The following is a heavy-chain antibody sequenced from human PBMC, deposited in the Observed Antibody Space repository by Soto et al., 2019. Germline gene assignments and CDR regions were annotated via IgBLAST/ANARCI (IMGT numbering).Heavy chain of an antibody. Sequence: AVKVSCKASGGTFSSYAISWVRQAPGQGLEWMGGIITIFGTANYAQKFQGRVTITADKSTSTAYMELSSLRSEDTAVYYCARSPAYGDYANLDTWGQGTLVTVSS. D-gene: IGHD4-17*01. CDR2: IITIFGTA. CDR3: ARSPAYGDYANLDT. V-gene: IGHV1-69*06. CDR1: GGTFSSYA. J-gene: IGHJ5*02.